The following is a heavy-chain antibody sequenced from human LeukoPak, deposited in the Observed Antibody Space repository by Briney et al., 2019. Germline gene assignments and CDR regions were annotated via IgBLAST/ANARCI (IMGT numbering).Heavy chain of an antibody. J-gene: IGHJ6*02. CDR1: GGSISSYY. CDR3: ARGPREDSGDWYAGGYYYGMDV. CDR2: IYYSGST. Sequence: SETLSLTCTVSGGSISSYYWSWIRQPPGKGLEWIGYIYYSGSTNYNPSLKSRVTISVDTSKNQFSLKLSSVTAADTAVYYCARGPREDSGDWYAGGYYYGMDVWGQGTTVTVSS. D-gene: IGHD6-19*01. V-gene: IGHV4-59*01.